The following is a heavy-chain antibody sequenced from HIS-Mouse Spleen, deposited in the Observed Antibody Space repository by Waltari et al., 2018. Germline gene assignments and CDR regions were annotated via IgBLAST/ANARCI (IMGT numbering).Heavy chain of an antibody. J-gene: IGHJ2*01. CDR2: IYYSGST. V-gene: IGHV4-39*07. CDR1: GGSISSSSYY. D-gene: IGHD6-13*01. Sequence: QLQLQDSGPGLVKPSETQSLTRTVPGGSISSSSYYRGWIRQPPGRGLDWIGSIYYSGSTYYNPSLKSRVTISVDTSKNQFSLKLSSVTAADTAVYYCAREIPYSSSWYDWYFDLWGRGTLVTVSS. CDR3: AREIPYSSSWYDWYFDL.